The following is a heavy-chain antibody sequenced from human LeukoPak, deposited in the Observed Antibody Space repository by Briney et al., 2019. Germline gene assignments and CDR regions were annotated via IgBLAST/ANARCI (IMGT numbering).Heavy chain of an antibody. CDR3: ARAETYSSGWYDPFFDY. D-gene: IGHD6-19*01. V-gene: IGHV4-38-2*02. J-gene: IGHJ4*02. Sequence: SETLSLTCTVSGYSISSGYYWGWIRRPPGQGLEWIGSIYHSGSSYYNPSLKSRVTISVDTSKNQFSLKLRSVTAADTAVYHCARAETYSSGWYDPFFDYWGQGTLVTVST. CDR1: GYSISSGYY. CDR2: IYHSGSS.